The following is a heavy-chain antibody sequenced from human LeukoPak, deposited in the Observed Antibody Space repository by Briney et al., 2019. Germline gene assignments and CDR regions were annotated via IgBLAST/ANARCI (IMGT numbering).Heavy chain of an antibody. Sequence: SETLSLTCAVYGGSFSGYYWSWIRQPPGKGLEWIGEINHSGSINYNPSLKSRVTISVDTSKNQFSLKLSSVTAADTAVYYCARGSLRYFDWLPGFDYWGQGTLVTVSS. CDR3: ARGSLRYFDWLPGFDY. J-gene: IGHJ4*02. D-gene: IGHD3-9*01. V-gene: IGHV4-34*01. CDR1: GGSFSGYY. CDR2: INHSGSI.